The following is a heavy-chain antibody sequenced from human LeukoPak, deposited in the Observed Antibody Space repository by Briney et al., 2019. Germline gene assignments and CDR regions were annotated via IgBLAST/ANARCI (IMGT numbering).Heavy chain of an antibody. CDR1: GFTFSSYG. V-gene: IGHV3-30*02. J-gene: IGHJ6*03. D-gene: IGHD6-6*01. CDR2: IQYDGSNK. CDR3: ATDFYVYSTSTYYYMDV. Sequence: GGSLRLSCAASGFTFSSYGMHWVRQAPGKGLEWVAFIQYDGSNKYSADSVKGRFIISRDNSKTTLYLQMNSLRAEDTAVYYCATDFYVYSTSTYYYMDVWGKGTTVTVSS.